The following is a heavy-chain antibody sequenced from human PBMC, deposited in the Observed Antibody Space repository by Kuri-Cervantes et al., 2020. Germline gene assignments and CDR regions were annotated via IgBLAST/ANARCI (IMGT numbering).Heavy chain of an antibody. J-gene: IGHJ3*02. D-gene: IGHD2-15*01. V-gene: IGHV3-30-3*01. CDR1: GFTFSNAW. CDR3: ARGTRRSFDI. CDR2: ISYDGSNK. Sequence: GGSLRLSCAASGFTFSNAWMSWVRQAPGKGLEWVAVISYDGSNKYYADSVKGRFTISRDNSKNTLYLQMNSLRAEDTAVYYCARGTRRSFDIWGQGTMVTVSS.